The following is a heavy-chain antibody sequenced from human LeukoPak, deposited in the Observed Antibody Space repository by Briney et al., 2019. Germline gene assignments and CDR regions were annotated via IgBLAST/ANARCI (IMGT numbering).Heavy chain of an antibody. CDR3: ARVSQTPAYYYTSGYYYLGY. CDR2: MNPNSGNT. Sequence: ASVKVSCKGSGYTFNSYDINWVRQAPGQGLEWMGWMNPNSGNTGYAQRFQGRVTMTRDTSTSTTYMELSSLRSEDTAVYICARVSQTPAYYYTSGYYYLGYWGQGTLVTVSS. D-gene: IGHD3-22*01. J-gene: IGHJ4*02. CDR1: GYTFNSYD. V-gene: IGHV1-8*01.